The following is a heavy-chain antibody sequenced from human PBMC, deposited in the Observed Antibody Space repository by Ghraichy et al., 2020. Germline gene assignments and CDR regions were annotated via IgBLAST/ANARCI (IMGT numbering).Heavy chain of an antibody. Sequence: GSLRLSCNVSGGSVRAGSYYWSWIRQPPGEALEWIGYISYNGNVKYNPSIKSRVIISLDTSKNQFSLRLSSVTAADTAVYFCAGDSYWYEDGVYQTHLRCFCFHIWLQGTMVTVSS. CDR3: AGDSYWYEDGVYQTHLRCFCFHI. CDR2: ISYNGNV. CDR1: GGSVRAGSYY. V-gene: IGHV4-61*01. D-gene: IGHD2-8*01. J-gene: IGHJ3*02.